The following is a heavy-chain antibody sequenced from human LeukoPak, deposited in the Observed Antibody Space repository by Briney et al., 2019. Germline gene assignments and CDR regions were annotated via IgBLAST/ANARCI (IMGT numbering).Heavy chain of an antibody. Sequence: PSQTLSLTCTVSGGSISSGGYYWSWIRQHPGKGLGWIGYIYYSGSTYYNPSLKSRVTISVDTSKNQFSLKLSSVTAADTAVYYCARGHRTIKQDYFDYWGQGTLVTVSS. J-gene: IGHJ4*02. CDR3: ARGHRTIKQDYFDY. V-gene: IGHV4-31*03. D-gene: IGHD2-2*01. CDR1: GGSISSGGYY. CDR2: IYYSGST.